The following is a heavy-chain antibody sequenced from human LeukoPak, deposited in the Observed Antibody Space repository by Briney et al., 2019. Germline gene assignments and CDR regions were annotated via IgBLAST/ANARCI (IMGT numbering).Heavy chain of an antibody. Sequence: GGSLRLSCAASGFTFSSYDMYWVRQAPGKGLDWVAFVRYDGSQKYYADSVKGRFTLSRDNSKNTLYLQMNSLRAEDTAVFYCAKGGARHHSYYFDYWGQGTPVTVSS. J-gene: IGHJ4*02. CDR2: VRYDGSQK. D-gene: IGHD1-26*01. CDR3: AKGGARHHSYYFDY. V-gene: IGHV3-30*02. CDR1: GFTFSSYD.